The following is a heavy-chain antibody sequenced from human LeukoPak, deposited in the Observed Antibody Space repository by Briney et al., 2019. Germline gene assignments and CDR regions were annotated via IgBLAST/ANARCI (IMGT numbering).Heavy chain of an antibody. CDR3: ARDRRQQLENWFDP. D-gene: IGHD6-13*01. V-gene: IGHV1-69*13. Sequence: SVKVSCKASGGTFSSYAINWVRQAPGQGLEWMGGIIPIFGTSNYAQKVQGRVTITADESTSTAYMELSSLRSEDTAVYYCARDRRQQLENWFDPWGQGTLVTVSS. J-gene: IGHJ5*02. CDR2: IIPIFGTS. CDR1: GGTFSSYA.